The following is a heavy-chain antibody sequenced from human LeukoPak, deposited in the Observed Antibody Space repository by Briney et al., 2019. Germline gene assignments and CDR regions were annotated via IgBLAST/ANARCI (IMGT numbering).Heavy chain of an antibody. D-gene: IGHD2-2*01. Sequence: ASVKVSCTASGYTFTNYAIIWVRQAPGQGLEWMGWISPYNGNTNYAQKLQGRVTMTTDTSTSTAYMELRSLRSDDTAVYYCARDLSIVYCSSTRCYGSDYWGQGTLVTVSS. CDR1: GYTFTNYA. CDR3: ARDLSIVYCSSTRCYGSDY. J-gene: IGHJ4*02. V-gene: IGHV1-18*01. CDR2: ISPYNGNT.